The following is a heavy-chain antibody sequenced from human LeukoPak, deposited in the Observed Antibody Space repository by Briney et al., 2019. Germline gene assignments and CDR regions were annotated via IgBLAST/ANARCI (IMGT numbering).Heavy chain of an antibody. CDR1: GFTFDDYA. V-gene: IGHV3-9*01. Sequence: PGGSLRLSCAASGFTFDDYAMHWVRQAPGKGLEWVSGISWNSGSIGYADSVKGRFTISRDNAKNSLYLQMNSLRAEDTAVYYCAELGITMIGGVWGKGTTVTIPS. CDR3: AELGITMIGGV. J-gene: IGHJ6*04. CDR2: ISWNSGSI. D-gene: IGHD3-10*02.